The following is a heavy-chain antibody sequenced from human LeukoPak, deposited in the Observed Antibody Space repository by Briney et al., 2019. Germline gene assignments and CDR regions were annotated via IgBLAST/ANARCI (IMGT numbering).Heavy chain of an antibody. CDR2: INPSGGST. Sequence: ASVKVSCKASGYTFASYYMHWVRQAPGQGLEWMGMINPSGGSTSYAQKFQGRVTMTRDTSTSTVYMELSSLRSEDTAVYYCAREDCSSTTNVYCWFDPWGQGTLVTVSS. V-gene: IGHV1-46*01. J-gene: IGHJ5*02. CDR1: GYTFASYY. D-gene: IGHD2-2*01. CDR3: AREDCSSTTNVYCWFDP.